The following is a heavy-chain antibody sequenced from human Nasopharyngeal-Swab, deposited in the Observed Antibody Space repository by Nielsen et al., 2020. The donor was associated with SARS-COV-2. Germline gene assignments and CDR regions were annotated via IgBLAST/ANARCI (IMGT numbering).Heavy chain of an antibody. D-gene: IGHD2-15*01. Sequence: WIRQPPGKSLEWIGYIYYSGSTYYNPSLKSRVTISVDTSKNQFSLKLSSVTAADTAVYYCARVRGPGFYYYYMDVWGKGTTVTVSS. CDR2: IYYSGST. J-gene: IGHJ6*03. CDR3: ARVRGPGFYYYYMDV. V-gene: IGHV4-30-4*01.